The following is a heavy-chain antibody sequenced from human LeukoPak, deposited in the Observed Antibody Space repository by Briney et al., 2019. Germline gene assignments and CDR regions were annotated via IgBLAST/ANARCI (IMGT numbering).Heavy chain of an antibody. CDR1: GFTFDDYA. CDR2: ISWNSGSI. Sequence: PGRSLRLSCAASGFTFDDYAMHWVRQAPGKGLEWVSGISWNSGSIGYADSVKGRFTISRDNAKNSLYLQMNSLRAEDTAVYYCARDFHYGDYASFDYWGQGTLVTVSS. V-gene: IGHV3-9*01. J-gene: IGHJ4*02. CDR3: ARDFHYGDYASFDY. D-gene: IGHD4-17*01.